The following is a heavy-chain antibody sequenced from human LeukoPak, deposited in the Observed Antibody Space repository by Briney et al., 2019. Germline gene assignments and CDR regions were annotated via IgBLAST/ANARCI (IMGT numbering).Heavy chain of an antibody. J-gene: IGHJ4*02. D-gene: IGHD3-10*01. CDR1: GFTFSDYV. V-gene: IGHV3-33*01. CDR3: ARDYYGSGSYSIFDY. Sequence: GGSLRLSCAASGFTFSDYVMHWVRQAPGKGLEWVSLMWFGGSDKYYADSVKGRFTISRDNAKKSLYLQMNSLRAEDTAVYYCARDYYGSGSYSIFDYWGQGTLVTVSS. CDR2: MWFGGSDK.